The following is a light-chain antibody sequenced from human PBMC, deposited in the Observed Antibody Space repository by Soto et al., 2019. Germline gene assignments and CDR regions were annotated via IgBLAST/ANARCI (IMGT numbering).Light chain of an antibody. CDR1: SGSIASNY. CDR2: EDN. J-gene: IGLJ2*01. CDR3: QSYDSSNHVV. V-gene: IGLV6-57*02. Sequence: NFMLTQPHSVSESPGKTVTISCTGSSGSIASNYVQWYQQRPGSTPTTVIYEDNQRPSGVPDRFSGSIDSSSNSASLTVFGLENEDDADYNCQSYDSSNHVVFGGGTKLTVL.